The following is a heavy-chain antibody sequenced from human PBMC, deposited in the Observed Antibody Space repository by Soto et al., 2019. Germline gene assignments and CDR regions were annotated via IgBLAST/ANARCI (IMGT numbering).Heavy chain of an antibody. Sequence: SETLSLTCTVSGGSISSYYWSWIRQPPGKGLEWIGYIYYSGSTNYNPSLKSRVTISVDTSKNQFSLKLSSVTAADTAVYYCARHMNQPGFIAVAGTFGYWGQGTLVTVSS. D-gene: IGHD6-19*01. V-gene: IGHV4-59*08. CDR2: IYYSGST. J-gene: IGHJ4*02. CDR1: GGSISSYY. CDR3: ARHMNQPGFIAVAGTFGY.